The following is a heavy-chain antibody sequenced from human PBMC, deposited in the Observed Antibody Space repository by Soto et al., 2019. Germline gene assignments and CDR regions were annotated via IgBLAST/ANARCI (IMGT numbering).Heavy chain of an antibody. V-gene: IGHV3-30*18. CDR2: ISNAGSNK. Sequence: GGSLRLSCAASGFTFSSYGIHWVRHAPGKGLEWVAFISNAGSNKYYEDSVKGRFTISRDNSKNTLYLQMNSLRAEDTAVYYCAKDRLANPPYYYYYYGMDVWGQGTTVTVSS. CDR3: AKDRLANPPYYYYYYGMDV. CDR1: GFTFSSYG. D-gene: IGHD6-25*01. J-gene: IGHJ6*02.